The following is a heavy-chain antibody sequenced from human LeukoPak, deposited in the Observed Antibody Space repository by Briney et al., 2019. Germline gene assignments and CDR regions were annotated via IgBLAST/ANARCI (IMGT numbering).Heavy chain of an antibody. V-gene: IGHV2-70*04. J-gene: IGHJ6*04. CDR1: GFSLSTSGMR. D-gene: IGHD4-17*01. CDR2: LDWDDDK. CDR3: ARSVTSPYYYYGMDV. Sequence: SGPALVKPTQTLTLTCTLSGFSLSTSGMRVSWIRQPPGKALEWLARLDWDDDKFYSTSLKTRLTISQDTSKNQVVLTMTNMDPVDTATYYCARSVTSPYYYYGMDVWGKGTTVTVSS.